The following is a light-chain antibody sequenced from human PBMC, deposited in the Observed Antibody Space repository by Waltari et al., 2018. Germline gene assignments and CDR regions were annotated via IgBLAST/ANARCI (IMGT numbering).Light chain of an antibody. V-gene: IGKV1-39*01. J-gene: IGKJ1*01. CDR2: DAS. CDR1: QPIASF. Sequence: DIQMTQSPSSLSASVRHRVTITCRASQPIASFLHWYQHKPGKAPELLIYDASNLHSGVPSRFRGSGSGTDFTLTISSLQPEDFATYYCQQSYSTPRWTFGQGTKVEI. CDR3: QQSYSTPRWT.